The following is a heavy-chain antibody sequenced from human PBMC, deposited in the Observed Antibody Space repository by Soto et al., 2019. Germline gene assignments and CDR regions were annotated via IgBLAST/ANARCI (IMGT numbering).Heavy chain of an antibody. CDR2: MNPNSGNT. D-gene: IGHD2-2*01. CDR1: GYTFTSYD. J-gene: IGHJ5*02. CDR3: ARGGRCSSTSCYYWFDP. Sequence: QVQLVQSGAEVKKPGASVKVSCKASGYTFTSYDINWVRQASGQGLEWMGWMNPNSGNTGYAQKFQGRVTMTRNTSISTDYMELSSLRSEDTAVYYCARGGRCSSTSCYYWFDPWGQGTLVTVSS. V-gene: IGHV1-8*01.